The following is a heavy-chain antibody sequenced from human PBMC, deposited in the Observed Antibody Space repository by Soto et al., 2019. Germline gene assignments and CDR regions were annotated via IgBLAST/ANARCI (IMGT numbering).Heavy chain of an antibody. D-gene: IGHD3-9*01. J-gene: IGHJ6*02. CDR3: ARGPDILTGSPPGAMDV. Sequence: EVQLVESGGGLAQPGGSLRLSCAASGFTFSRYWMHWVRQAPGEGLVWVSRIKSDGSNTVYADSVKGRFTISRDNAKNTLYLQMNSLRAEDTAVYYCARGPDILTGSPPGAMDVWGQGTTVTVSS. V-gene: IGHV3-74*01. CDR2: IKSDGSNT. CDR1: GFTFSRYW.